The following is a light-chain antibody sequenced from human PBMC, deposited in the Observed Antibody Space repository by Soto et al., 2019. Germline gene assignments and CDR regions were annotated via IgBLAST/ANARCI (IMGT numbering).Light chain of an antibody. CDR1: SSDVGGYDY. J-gene: IGLJ1*01. CDR3: SSYSSNITPYV. CDR2: DVS. Sequence: QSVLTQPASVSGSPGQSITISCTGSSSDVGGYDYVSWYQHHPGKAPKLMIHDVSHRPSGVSDRFSGSKSGNTASLTISGLQAEDEADYFCSSYSSNITPYVFGTGTKVTVL. V-gene: IGLV2-14*03.